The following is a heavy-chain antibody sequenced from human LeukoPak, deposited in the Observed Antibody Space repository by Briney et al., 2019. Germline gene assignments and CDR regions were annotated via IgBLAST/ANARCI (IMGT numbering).Heavy chain of an antibody. J-gene: IGHJ5*02. CDR2: IIPIFGTA. CDR1: GGTFSSYA. V-gene: IGHV1-69*06. D-gene: IGHD3-16*01. CDR3: ARGYHYSFDP. Sequence: EASVKVSCKASGGTFSSYAISWVRQAPGQGLEWMGGIIPIFGTANYAQKFQGRVTITADKSTSTAYMELSSLRSGDTAVYYCARGYHYSFDPWGQGTLVTVSP.